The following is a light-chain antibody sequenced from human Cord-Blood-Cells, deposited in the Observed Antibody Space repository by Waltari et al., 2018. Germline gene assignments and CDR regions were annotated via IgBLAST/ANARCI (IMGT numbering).Light chain of an antibody. V-gene: IGKV1-5*01. CDR2: DAS. CDR3: QQYNSYSLT. CDR1: QSISSW. J-gene: IGKJ4*01. Sequence: DIQMTQSASTLSASVGDRVTITCLASQSISSWLAWYQQKPGKDPKLLIYDASSLESGVPSRFSGSGSGTEFTLTISSLQPDDFATYYFQQYNSYSLTFGGGTKVEIK.